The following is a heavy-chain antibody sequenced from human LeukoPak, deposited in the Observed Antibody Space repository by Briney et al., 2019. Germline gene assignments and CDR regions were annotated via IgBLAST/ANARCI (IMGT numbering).Heavy chain of an antibody. CDR2: IKQDGSEK. Sequence: PGGSLRLSCAASGFTFSSYWMGWVRQAPGKGLEWVANIKQDGSEKYYVDSVKGRFTISRDNAKNSLYLQMNSLRAEDTAVYYCARVGNCGGDCYLVYWGQGTLVTVSS. D-gene: IGHD2-21*02. CDR1: GFTFSSYW. V-gene: IGHV3-7*01. CDR3: ARVGNCGGDCYLVY. J-gene: IGHJ4*02.